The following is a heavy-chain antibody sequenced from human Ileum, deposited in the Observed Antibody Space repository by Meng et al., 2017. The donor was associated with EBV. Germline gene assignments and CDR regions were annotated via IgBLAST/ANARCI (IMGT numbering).Heavy chain of an antibody. D-gene: IGHD3-10*01. CDR3: VRGGDIELPPFDP. Sequence: QARLQESGPGLVMPSATLSPTCTVSNGSISKYYWSWIRQPPGKGLEWIGYIHYSGSFQYNPSLKSRVTISVDTSKNQFSLKLRSVTSADTAVYYCVRGGDIELPPFDPWGQGTLVTVSS. V-gene: IGHV4-59*01. J-gene: IGHJ5*02. CDR2: IHYSGSF. CDR1: NGSISKYY.